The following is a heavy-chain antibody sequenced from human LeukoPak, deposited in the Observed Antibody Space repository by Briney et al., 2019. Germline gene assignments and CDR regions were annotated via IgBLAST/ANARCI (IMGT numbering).Heavy chain of an antibody. CDR3: ARLSAAVHLGAFDL. CDR1: GGSFSGYY. CDR2: IHTSGSN. Sequence: SETLSLTCAVYGGSFSGYYWSWIRQPPGKGLEWIGYIHTSGSNNQYPSLKSRVTISVDKSKNHFSLGLTSVTAADTAVYYCARLSAAVHLGAFDLWGQGTMVTVSS. J-gene: IGHJ3*01. V-gene: IGHV4-4*09. D-gene: IGHD3-3*01.